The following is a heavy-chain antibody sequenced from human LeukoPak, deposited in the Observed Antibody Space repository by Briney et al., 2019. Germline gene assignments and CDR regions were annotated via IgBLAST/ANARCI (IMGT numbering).Heavy chain of an antibody. CDR2: INPNSGGT. D-gene: IGHD2-15*01. V-gene: IGHV1-2*02. J-gene: IGHJ6*03. CDR3: ARDNYCSGGSCYIPYYYYYMDV. Sequence: GAPVKVSCKASGYTFTGYYMHWVRQAPGQGLEWMGWINPNSGGTNYAQKFQGRVTMTRDTSISTAYMELSRLRSDDTAVYYCARDNYCSGGSCYIPYYYYYMDVWGKGTTVTVSS. CDR1: GYTFTGYY.